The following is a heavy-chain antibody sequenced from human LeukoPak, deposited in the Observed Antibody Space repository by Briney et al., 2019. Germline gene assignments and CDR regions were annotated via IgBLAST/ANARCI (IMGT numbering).Heavy chain of an antibody. J-gene: IGHJ4*02. CDR2: ISWNSGSI. Sequence: PGRSLRLSCAASGFTFDDYAMHWVRQAPGKGLEGVSGISWNSGSIGYADSVKGRFTISRDNAKNSLYLQMNSLRAEDTALYYCAKGHPHFNYFDYWGQGTLVTVSS. V-gene: IGHV3-9*01. D-gene: IGHD2/OR15-2a*01. CDR1: GFTFDDYA. CDR3: AKGHPHFNYFDY.